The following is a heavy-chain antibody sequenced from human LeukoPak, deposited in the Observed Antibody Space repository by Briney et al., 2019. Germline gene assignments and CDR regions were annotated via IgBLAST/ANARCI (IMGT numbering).Heavy chain of an antibody. D-gene: IGHD3-22*01. V-gene: IGHV4-30-4*01. Sequence: PSETLSLTCTVSGGSISSGDYYWSWIRQPPGKGLEWIAYMYYSGSTYYNPSLKSRVTMSADTSKSQLSLKLSSVTAADTAVYYCARPYYYDSRIDPWGQGILVTVSS. CDR1: GGSISSGDYY. J-gene: IGHJ5*02. CDR3: ARPYYYDSRIDP. CDR2: MYYSGST.